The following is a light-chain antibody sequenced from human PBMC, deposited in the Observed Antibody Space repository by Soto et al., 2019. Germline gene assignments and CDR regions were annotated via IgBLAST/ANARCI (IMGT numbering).Light chain of an antibody. CDR3: QQYGTSPPT. CDR2: GAS. V-gene: IGKV3-20*01. Sequence: EIVLTQSPGTLSLSPGKIANLSCRASQSVNSNYLAWYQQKPGQVPKPLIYGASIRTAGVPDRLSGSGSGTDFTLTISRLEPKDYAVYYCQQYGTSPPTFGQGTTLEI. J-gene: IGKJ2*01. CDR1: QSVNSNY.